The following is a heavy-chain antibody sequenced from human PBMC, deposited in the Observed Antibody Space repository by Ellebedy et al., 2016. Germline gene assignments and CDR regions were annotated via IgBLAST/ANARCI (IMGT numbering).Heavy chain of an antibody. Sequence: GGSLRLSCAASGFTFSSYAMSWVRQAPGKGLEWVSAISGSSGSTYYADSVKGRFTISRDNSKNTLYLQMNSLRAEDTAVYYCAKDRDIVVVVAALFDYWGQGTLVTVSS. V-gene: IGHV3-23*01. J-gene: IGHJ4*02. CDR1: GFTFSSYA. CDR2: ISGSSGST. CDR3: AKDRDIVVVVAALFDY. D-gene: IGHD2-15*01.